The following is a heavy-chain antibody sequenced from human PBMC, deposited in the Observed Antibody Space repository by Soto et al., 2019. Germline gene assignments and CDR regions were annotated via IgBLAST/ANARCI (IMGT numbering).Heavy chain of an antibody. V-gene: IGHV3-23*01. CDR3: AKDGASGSYPPYYYYGMDV. CDR2: ISGSGGNA. J-gene: IGHJ6*02. D-gene: IGHD1-26*01. Sequence: GSLRLSCAASGFTFSSYAMSWVRQAPGKGLEWVSTISGSGGNAYYADSVKGRFTISRDNSKNTLRLQMNSLRADDTAVYYCAKDGASGSYPPYYYYGMDVWGQGTTVTVSS. CDR1: GFTFSSYA.